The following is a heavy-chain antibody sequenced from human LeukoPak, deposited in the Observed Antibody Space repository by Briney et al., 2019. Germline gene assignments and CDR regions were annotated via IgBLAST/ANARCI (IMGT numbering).Heavy chain of an antibody. CDR1: GFTFSSYA. Sequence: GGSLRLSCAASGFTFSSYAMSWVRQAPGKGLEWVSAISGSGGSTYYADSVKGRFTISRDNAKKSLYLQMNSLRAEDTAVYYCAKVSPYDFWSGYFYYFDYWGQGTLVTVSS. CDR2: ISGSGGST. V-gene: IGHV3-23*01. D-gene: IGHD3-3*01. J-gene: IGHJ4*02. CDR3: AKVSPYDFWSGYFYYFDY.